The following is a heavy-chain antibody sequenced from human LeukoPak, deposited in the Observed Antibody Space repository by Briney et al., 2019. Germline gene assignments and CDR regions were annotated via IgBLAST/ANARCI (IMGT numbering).Heavy chain of an antibody. CDR1: GFTFSSYA. J-gene: IGHJ6*02. CDR2: ISGSGGST. Sequence: GRSLRLSCAASGFTFSSYAMSWVRQAPGKGLEWVSAISGSGGSTYYADSVKGRFTISRDNSKNTLYLQMNSLRAEDTAVYYCAKFGSVAVSPYYYYGMDVWGQGTTVTVSS. CDR3: AKFGSVAVSPYYYYGMDV. V-gene: IGHV3-23*01. D-gene: IGHD6-19*01.